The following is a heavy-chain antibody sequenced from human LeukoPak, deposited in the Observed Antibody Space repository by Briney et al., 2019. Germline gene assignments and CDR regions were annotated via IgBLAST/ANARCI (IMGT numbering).Heavy chain of an antibody. CDR3: ARHYGP. Sequence: SQTPSLTCAVSGGSISSGGYSWSRIRQPPGKGLEWIGSIYDSGSTYYNPSLKSRVTISVDTSKNQFSLKLNSVTAADTAVYYCARHYGPWGQGTLVTVSS. CDR2: IYDSGST. CDR1: GGSISSGGYS. D-gene: IGHD3-10*01. J-gene: IGHJ5*02. V-gene: IGHV4-30-2*03.